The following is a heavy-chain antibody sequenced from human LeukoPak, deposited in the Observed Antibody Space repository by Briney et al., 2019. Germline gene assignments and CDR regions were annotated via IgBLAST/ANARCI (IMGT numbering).Heavy chain of an antibody. J-gene: IGHJ4*02. V-gene: IGHV6-1*01. D-gene: IGHD3-10*01. CDR1: GDSVCSNSAA. CDR3: VRDVGFDFDY. CDR2: TYYRSKWYN. Sequence: SQTLSLTCAISGDSVCSNSAAWNWIRQSPSRGLEWLGRTYYRSKWYNDYAVSVKSRIIINPDTSKNQFSLQLKSVTHEDTAVYYCVRDVGFDFDYWGQGTLVTVSS.